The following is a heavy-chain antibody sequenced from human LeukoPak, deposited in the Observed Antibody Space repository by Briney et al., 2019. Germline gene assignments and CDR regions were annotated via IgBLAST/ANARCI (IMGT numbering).Heavy chain of an antibody. V-gene: IGHV3-21*01. J-gene: IGHJ3*02. CDR2: ISSSSSYI. CDR1: GFTFSSYS. D-gene: IGHD3-3*01. CDR3: ARQWFSTIFGVVTTHDAFDI. Sequence: GGSLRLSYAASGFTFSSYSMNWVRQAPGKGLEWVSSISSSSSYIYYADSVKGRFTISRDNAKNSLYLQINSLRAEDTAVYYCARQWFSTIFGVVTTHDAFDIWGQGTMVTVSS.